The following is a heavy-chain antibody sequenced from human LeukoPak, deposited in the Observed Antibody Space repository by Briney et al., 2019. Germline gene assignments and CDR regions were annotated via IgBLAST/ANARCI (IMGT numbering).Heavy chain of an antibody. V-gene: IGHV3-11*01. CDR2: ISSSGSTI. J-gene: IGHJ6*02. Sequence: PGGSLRLSCVASGFTFSEYTMNWVRQAPGKGLEWVSYISSSGSTIYYADSVKGRFTISRDNAKNSLYLQMNSLRAEDTAVYYCASGRNYYYYGMDVWGQGTTVTVSS. CDR3: ASGRNYYYYGMDV. CDR1: GFTFSEYT.